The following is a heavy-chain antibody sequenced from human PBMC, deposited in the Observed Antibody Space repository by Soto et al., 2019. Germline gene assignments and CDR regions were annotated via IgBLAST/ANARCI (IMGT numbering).Heavy chain of an antibody. D-gene: IGHD3-9*01. Sequence: QLQLQESGPGLVKPSETLSLTCSVSDDSINSDQYYWGWIRQPPGKGLEWIGSISYRGNAYYNPSLQPRVTISRAKSRSQFPLKLNSVTAADSAVYFCARLEGLATISYTFHFWCPGALVTVSS. V-gene: IGHV4-39*01. CDR3: ARLEGLATISYTFHF. J-gene: IGHJ4*02. CDR1: DDSINSDQYY. CDR2: ISYRGNA.